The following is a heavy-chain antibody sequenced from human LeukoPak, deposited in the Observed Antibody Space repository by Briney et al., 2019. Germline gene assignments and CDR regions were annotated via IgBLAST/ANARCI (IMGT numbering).Heavy chain of an antibody. CDR3: AKDAAGPEY. Sequence: GGSLRLSCAASGFTVSDYSMTWVRQAPGKGLFWVSGISAGGGSTYYADSVKGRFTISRDNSRNTLYLQMSSLRAEDTAVYYCAKDAAGPEYWGQGTLVTVSS. V-gene: IGHV3-23*01. J-gene: IGHJ4*02. CDR1: GFTVSDYS. D-gene: IGHD6-13*01. CDR2: ISAGGGST.